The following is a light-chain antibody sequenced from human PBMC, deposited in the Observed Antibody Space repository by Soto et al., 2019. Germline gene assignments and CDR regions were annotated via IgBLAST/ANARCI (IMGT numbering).Light chain of an antibody. CDR2: DAS. CDR1: QSISSW. J-gene: IGKJ1*01. Sequence: DIQMTQSPSTLSASVCDRVTITCRASQSISSWLAWYQQKPGKAPKLLIYDASSLESGVPSRFSGSGSGTEFTLTISSLQPDDFATYYCQQYNSYSPTFGQGTKVEIK. CDR3: QQYNSYSPT. V-gene: IGKV1-5*01.